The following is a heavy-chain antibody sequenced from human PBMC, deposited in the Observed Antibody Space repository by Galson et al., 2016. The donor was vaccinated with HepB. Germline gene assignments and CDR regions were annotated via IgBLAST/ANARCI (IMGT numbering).Heavy chain of an antibody. CDR1: TVNFIRYW. CDR3: ARRFSEQLGGSPSHWYLDL. J-gene: IGHJ2*01. D-gene: IGHD6-13*01. Sequence: QSGAEVKKPGESLRISCQGSTVNFIRYWISWVRQMPGKGLEWMGRIDPSDSYTKYSPSFQGHVTFSLDKSISTAYLQWSSLKTSDSAIYYCARRFSEQLGGSPSHWYLDLWGRGSLVTVSS. CDR2: IDPSDSYT. V-gene: IGHV5-10-1*01.